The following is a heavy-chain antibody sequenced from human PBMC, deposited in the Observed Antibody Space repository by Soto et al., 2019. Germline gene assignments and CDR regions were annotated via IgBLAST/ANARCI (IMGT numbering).Heavy chain of an antibody. CDR1: GGSFSGYY. V-gene: IGHV4-34*01. CDR3: ASSHDYGDPVVDY. D-gene: IGHD4-17*01. CDR2: INHSGST. J-gene: IGHJ4*02. Sequence: SETLSLTCAVYGGSFSGYYWSWIRLPPGKGLEWIGEINHSGSTNYNPSLKSRVTISVDTSKNQFSLKLSSVTAADTAVYYCASSHDYGDPVVDYWGQGTLVTAPQ.